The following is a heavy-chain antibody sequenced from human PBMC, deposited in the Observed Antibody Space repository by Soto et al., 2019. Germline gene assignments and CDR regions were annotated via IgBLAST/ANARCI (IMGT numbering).Heavy chain of an antibody. J-gene: IGHJ4*02. Sequence: GGSLRLSCAASGFAFSSYAMTLVRQSPGKGLEWVSFITNTGGDTLYADSVKGRFTISRDNSKNTLYLQMNSLREEDAAVYYCANTSGEFYKVRRLFDYWGQGTQVTFSS. V-gene: IGHV3-23*01. D-gene: IGHD3-16*01. CDR2: ITNTGGDT. CDR3: ANTSGEFYKVRRLFDY. CDR1: GFAFSSYA.